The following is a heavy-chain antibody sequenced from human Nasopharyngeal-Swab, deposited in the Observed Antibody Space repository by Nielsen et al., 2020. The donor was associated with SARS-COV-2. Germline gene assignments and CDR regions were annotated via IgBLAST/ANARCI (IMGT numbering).Heavy chain of an antibody. V-gene: IGHV3-13*01. J-gene: IGHJ6*02. CDR2: IGTDGDT. CDR3: ARSYGMDV. Sequence: GESLKISCAASGFTFSSYDMHWVRQATGKGLEWVSAIGTDGDTYYPGSVKGRFTISRENAKNSLYLQMNSLRAGDTAVYYCARSYGMDVWGQGTTVTVSS. CDR1: GFTFSSYD.